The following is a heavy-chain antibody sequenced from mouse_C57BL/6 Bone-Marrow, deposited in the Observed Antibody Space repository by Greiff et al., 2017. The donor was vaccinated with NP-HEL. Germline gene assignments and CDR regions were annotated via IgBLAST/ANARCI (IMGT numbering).Heavy chain of an antibody. D-gene: IGHD1-1*01. CDR3: AAITTVVADYAMDY. CDR1: GYTFTDYN. J-gene: IGHJ4*01. CDR2: INPNNGGT. V-gene: IGHV1-22*01. Sequence: EVQLVESGPELVKPGASVKMSCKASGYTFTDYNMHWVKQSHGKSLEWIGYINPNNGGTSYNQKFKGKATLTVNKSSSTAYMELRSLTSEDSAVYYCAAITTVVADYAMDYWGQGTSVTVSS.